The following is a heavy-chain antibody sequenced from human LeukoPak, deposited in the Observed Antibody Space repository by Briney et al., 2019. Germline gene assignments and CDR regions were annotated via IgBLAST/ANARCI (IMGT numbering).Heavy chain of an antibody. CDR2: ISGSGGST. CDR1: GFTFSNYP. Sequence: GGSLRLSCAASGFTFSNYPMHWVRQAPGKGLEWVSAISGSGGSTYYADSVKGRFTISRDNSKNTLYLQMNSLRAEDTAVYYCAKGGRQQLAKYYFDYWGQGTLVTVSS. D-gene: IGHD6-13*01. V-gene: IGHV3-23*01. CDR3: AKGGRQQLAKYYFDY. J-gene: IGHJ4*02.